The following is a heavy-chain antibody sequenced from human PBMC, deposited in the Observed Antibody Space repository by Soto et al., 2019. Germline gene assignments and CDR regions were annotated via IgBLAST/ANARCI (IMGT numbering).Heavy chain of an antibody. CDR2: INPNSGAT. CDR1: GGTFSSYA. CDR3: ARGRLRYCSSTSCLDTDY. V-gene: IGHV1-2*04. J-gene: IGHJ4*02. Sequence: GASVKVSCKASGGTFSSYAISWVRQAPGQGLEWMGGINPNSGATNYAQKFQGWVTMTRDTSISTAYMELSRLRSDDTAVYYCARGRLRYCSSTSCLDTDYWGQGTLVTVSS. D-gene: IGHD2-2*01.